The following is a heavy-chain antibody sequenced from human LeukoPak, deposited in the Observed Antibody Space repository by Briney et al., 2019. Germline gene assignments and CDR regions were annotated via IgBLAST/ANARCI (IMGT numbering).Heavy chain of an antibody. CDR1: GFTVTTSY. CDR3: ARQAAAATPFHY. J-gene: IGHJ4*02. V-gene: IGHV3-66*02. D-gene: IGHD6-13*01. Sequence: PGGSLRLSCAASGFTVTTSYMSWFRQAPGKGLEWVSIIYSGGATYYAASVKGRFAISRDNFKNTLYLQMNGLRPEDTAMYYCARQAAAATPFHYWGQGSLVTVSS. CDR2: IYSGGAT.